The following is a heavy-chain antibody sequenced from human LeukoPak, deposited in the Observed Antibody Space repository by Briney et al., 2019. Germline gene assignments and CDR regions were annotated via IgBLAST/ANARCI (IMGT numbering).Heavy chain of an antibody. Sequence: SETLSLTCTVSGGSISSSSYYWGWIRQPPGKGLEWIGSIYYSGSTYYNPSLKSRVTISVDTSKNQFSLKLSSVTAADTAVYYCARVQTPGYCSGGSCYPDYYYYMDVWGKGTTVTVSS. J-gene: IGHJ6*03. CDR3: ARVQTPGYCSGGSCYPDYYYYMDV. CDR2: IYYSGST. V-gene: IGHV4-39*07. CDR1: GGSISSSSYY. D-gene: IGHD2-15*01.